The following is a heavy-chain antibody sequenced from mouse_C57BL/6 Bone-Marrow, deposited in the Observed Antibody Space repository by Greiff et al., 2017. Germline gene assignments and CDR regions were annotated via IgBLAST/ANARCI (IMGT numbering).Heavy chain of an antibody. J-gene: IGHJ4*01. Sequence: QVQLQQPGAELVKPGASVKMSCKASGYTFTSYWITWVKQRPGQGLEWIGDIYPGSGSTNYNEKFKSKATLTVDTSSSTAYMQLSSLTSEDSAVYYCARGGGSSRYAMDYWGQGTSVTVSS. CDR1: GYTFTSYW. D-gene: IGHD1-1*01. CDR2: IYPGSGST. V-gene: IGHV1-55*01. CDR3: ARGGGSSRYAMDY.